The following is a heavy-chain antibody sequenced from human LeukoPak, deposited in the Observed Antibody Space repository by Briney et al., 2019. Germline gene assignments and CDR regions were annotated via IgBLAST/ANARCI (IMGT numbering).Heavy chain of an antibody. CDR1: GGSISSGGYY. CDR2: IYYSGST. Sequence: SQTLSLTCTVSGGSISSGGYYWSWIRQPPGKGLEWIGYIYYSGSTYYNPSLKSRVTISVDTSKNQFSLKLSSVTAADTAVYYCAREGNYDFWSSYYKPGLWGQGTLVTVSS. CDR3: AREGNYDFWSSYYKPGL. V-gene: IGHV4-30-4*08. J-gene: IGHJ4*02. D-gene: IGHD3-3*01.